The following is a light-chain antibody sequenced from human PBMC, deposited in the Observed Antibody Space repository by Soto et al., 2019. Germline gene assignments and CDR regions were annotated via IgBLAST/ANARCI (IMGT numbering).Light chain of an antibody. CDR1: QDIKKY. J-gene: IGKJ4*01. CDR2: DAS. CDR3: QQWDNVPLT. V-gene: IGKV1-33*01. Sequence: DIQMTQSPSSLSASVGDRVTITCQASQDIKKYLNWYQQRPGKAPKLLIYDASNLQTGVPSRFSGSGSGTHSTFTISSLLPEDIATYFCQQWDNVPLTFGGGTKVDIK.